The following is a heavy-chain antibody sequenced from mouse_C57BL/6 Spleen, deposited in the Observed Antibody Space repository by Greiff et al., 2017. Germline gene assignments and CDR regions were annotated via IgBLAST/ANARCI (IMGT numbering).Heavy chain of an antibody. D-gene: IGHD1-1*01. J-gene: IGHJ3*01. CDR2: ISYDGSN. CDR1: GYSITSGYY. Sequence: EVKLVESGPGLVKPSQSLSLTCSVTGYSITSGYYWNWIRQFPGNKLEWMGYISYDGSNNYNPSLKNRISITRDTSKNQFFLKLNSVTTEDTATYYCARDYYGSSPWVAYWGQGTLVPVSA. V-gene: IGHV3-6*01. CDR3: ARDYYGSSPWVAY.